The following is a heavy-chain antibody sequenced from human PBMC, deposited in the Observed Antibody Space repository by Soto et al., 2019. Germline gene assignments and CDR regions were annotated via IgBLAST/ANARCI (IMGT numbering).Heavy chain of an antibody. V-gene: IGHV3-30-3*01. CDR1: GFTFSSYA. CDR3: SRNVGGYDQTFDY. CDR2: ISYDGSNK. D-gene: IGHD5-12*01. J-gene: IGHJ4*02. Sequence: QVQLVESGGGVVQPGRSLRLSCAASGFTFSSYAMHWVRQAPGKGLEWVAVISYDGSNKYYADSVKGRFTISRDNSKNTLYLKMNSLRAENTAVYYCSRNVGGYDQTFDYWGQGTLVTVSS.